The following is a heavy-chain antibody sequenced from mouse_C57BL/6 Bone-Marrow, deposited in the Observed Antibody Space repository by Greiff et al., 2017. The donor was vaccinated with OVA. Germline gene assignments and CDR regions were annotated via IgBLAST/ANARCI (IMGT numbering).Heavy chain of an antibody. J-gene: IGHJ2*01. Sequence: VQLQQSGPELVKPGASVKISCKASGYTFTDYYMNWVKQSHGKSLEWIGDINPNNGGTSYNQKFKGKATLTVDKSSSTAYMELRSLTSEDSAVYCCTSGSMVTDYFDYWGQGTTLTVSS. V-gene: IGHV1-26*01. CDR2: INPNNGGT. CDR3: TSGSMVTDYFDY. CDR1: GYTFTDYY. D-gene: IGHD2-2*01.